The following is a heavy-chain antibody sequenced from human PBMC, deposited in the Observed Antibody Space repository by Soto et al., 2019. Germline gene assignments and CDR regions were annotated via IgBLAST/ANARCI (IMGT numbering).Heavy chain of an antibody. CDR2: IYYSGST. CDR3: ARIKRGLLYYYYGMDV. V-gene: IGHV4-59*01. Sequence: SETLSLTCTVSGGSISSYYWSWIRQPPGKGLEWIGYIYYSGSTNYNPSLKSRVTISVDTSKNQFSLKLSSVTAADTAVYYCARIKRGLLYYYYGMDVWGQGTPVTVYS. D-gene: IGHD3-10*01. J-gene: IGHJ6*02. CDR1: GGSISSYY.